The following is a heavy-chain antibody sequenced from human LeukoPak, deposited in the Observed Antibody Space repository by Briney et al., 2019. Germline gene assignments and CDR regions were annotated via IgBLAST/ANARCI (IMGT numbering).Heavy chain of an antibody. CDR2: ISSSSSPI. Sequence: PGRSLRLSCAASGFTFSSYSTNWVRQAPGKGLEWVSYISSSSSPIYYAHSVKGRFTISRDNAKNSLYLQMNSLRAEDTAVYYCARDRLRGVTGFRRFGFDYWGQGTLVTVSS. CDR3: ARDRLRGVTGFRRFGFDY. D-gene: IGHD3-10*01. J-gene: IGHJ4*02. CDR1: GFTFSSYS. V-gene: IGHV3-48*01.